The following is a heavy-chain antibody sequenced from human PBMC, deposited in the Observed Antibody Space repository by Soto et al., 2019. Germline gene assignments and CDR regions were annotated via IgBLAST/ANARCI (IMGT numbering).Heavy chain of an antibody. CDR2: INPNSGST. J-gene: IGHJ5*02. D-gene: IGHD1-7*01. CDR3: ARVTATSPDAWLDP. CDR1: GYTFTDYF. Sequence: QVQLVQSGAEVKKPGASVTVSCRASGYTFTDYFLHWVRQAPGHGLEGMGWINPNSGSTHFAPKFQGWVTMTRDASISTVYLVLNRLRSDDTAVYYCARVTATSPDAWLDPWGQGTLVTVSS. V-gene: IGHV1-2*04.